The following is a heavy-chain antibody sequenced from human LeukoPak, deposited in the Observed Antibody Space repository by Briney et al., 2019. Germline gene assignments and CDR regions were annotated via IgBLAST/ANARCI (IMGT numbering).Heavy chain of an antibody. D-gene: IGHD3-10*01. V-gene: IGHV1-18*04. CDR3: ARAGSRRYYYYRGV. J-gene: IGHJ6*03. CDR1: GYTFAIYG. Sequence: ASVRVSCKASGYTFAIYGISWVRQAPGQGLEWMGWISSDNGYTNYAQKFQGRVTMTTDTSTNTAYMELRSLRSDDTAVYYCARAGSRRYYYYRGVWGKGTAVSVSS. CDR2: ISSDNGYT.